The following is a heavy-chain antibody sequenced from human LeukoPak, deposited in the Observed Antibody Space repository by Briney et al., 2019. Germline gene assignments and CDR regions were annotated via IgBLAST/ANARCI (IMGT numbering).Heavy chain of an antibody. CDR2: IYTSGST. Sequence: SQTLSLTCTVSGGSISIGSYYWSWIRQPAGKGLEWIGRIYTSGSTNYNPSLKSRVTISVDTSKNQFSLKLSSVTAADTAVYYCARCYMAYNWFDPWGQGTLVTVSS. CDR1: GGSISIGSYY. J-gene: IGHJ5*02. D-gene: IGHD2-15*01. V-gene: IGHV4-61*02. CDR3: ARCYMAYNWFDP.